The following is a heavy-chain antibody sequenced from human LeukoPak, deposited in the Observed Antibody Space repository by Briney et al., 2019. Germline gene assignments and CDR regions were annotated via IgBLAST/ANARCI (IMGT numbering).Heavy chain of an antibody. V-gene: IGHV3-30*01. CDR2: ISYDGNYK. D-gene: IGHD6-19*01. J-gene: IGHJ6*03. CDR1: GFTFNTFA. CDR3: ARVAVAGSFYYYYYMDV. Sequence: GRSLRLSCAASGFTFNTFAMHWVRQPPGKGLEWVAVISYDGNYKYHADSVKGRFTISRDNSKSTLYLQINNVRPEDMAVYYCARVAVAGSFYYYYYMDVWGKGTTVTVSS.